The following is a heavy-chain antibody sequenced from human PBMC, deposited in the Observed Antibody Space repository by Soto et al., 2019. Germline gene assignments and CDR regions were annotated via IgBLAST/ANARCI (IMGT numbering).Heavy chain of an antibody. CDR1: GGSISSYY. CDR2: IYSSGRT. CDR3: ASLAYPHYFDF. Sequence: VQLQEAGPGLVKSSETLSLTCSVSGGSISSYYWTWLRQPPGKGLEWIGYIYSSGRTNYNPSLKSRVTLSVDPSTTQFSLKLNSVTAADTAVYYCASLAYPHYFDFWGRGTLVTVSS. J-gene: IGHJ4*02. V-gene: IGHV4-59*01.